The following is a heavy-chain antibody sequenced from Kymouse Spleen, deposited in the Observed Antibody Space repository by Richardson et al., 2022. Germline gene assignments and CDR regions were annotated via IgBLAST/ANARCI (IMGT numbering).Heavy chain of an antibody. CDR2: ISSSSSYI. J-gene: IGHJ4*02. CDR1: GFTFSSYS. Sequence: EVQLVESGGGLVKPGGSLRLSCAASGFTFSSYSMNWVRQAPGKGLEWVSSISSSSSYIYYADSVKGRFTISRDNAKNSLYLQMNSLRAEDTAVYYCARVGITGTDENFFDYWGQGTLVTVSS. V-gene: IGHV3-21*03. CDR3: ARVGITGTDENFFDY. D-gene: IGHD1-20*01.